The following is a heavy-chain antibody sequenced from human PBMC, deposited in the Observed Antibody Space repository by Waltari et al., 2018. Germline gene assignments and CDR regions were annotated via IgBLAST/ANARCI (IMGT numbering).Heavy chain of an antibody. CDR2: MKSDGIGV. CDR1: GFTFSRYW. J-gene: IGHJ4*02. Sequence: EVQLVESGGGLVQPGGSLRLSCAASGFTFSRYWIHWVRQAPGKGLGWVSRMKSDGIGVNYADSVKGRFTISRDNAKNTVYLQMNSLRAEDTAVYYGARANPADFDYWGQGVLVTVSS. V-gene: IGHV3-74*01. CDR3: ARANPADFDY.